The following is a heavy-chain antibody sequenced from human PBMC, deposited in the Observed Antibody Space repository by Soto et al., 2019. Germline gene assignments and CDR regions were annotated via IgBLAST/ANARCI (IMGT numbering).Heavy chain of an antibody. CDR1: VGTVASSHW. CDR3: AREIVTAGGNNYFDP. CDR2: VYHTGDT. V-gene: IGHV4-4*02. Sequence: SETLSLTCGFPVGTVASSHWCSWVRQSPGGGLEWIGNVYHTGDTNFNPSLQSRVTISVDKSNNQFSLRLNSLTAADTAVYFCAREIVTAGGNNYFDPWGPGTLVTVSS. J-gene: IGHJ5*02. D-gene: IGHD2-21*02.